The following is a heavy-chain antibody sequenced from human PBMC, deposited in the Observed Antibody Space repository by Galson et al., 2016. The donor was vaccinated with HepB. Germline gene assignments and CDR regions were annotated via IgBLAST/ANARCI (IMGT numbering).Heavy chain of an antibody. CDR2: ISSSGYTK. CDR3: ARGERGGYDYGGFWFDP. J-gene: IGHJ5*02. Sequence: SLRLSCAASGFTFSDYYMTWIRQAPGKGLEWLSYISSSGYTKYYADSVKGRLTISRDNAKNSLSLQMNSLRADDTAVYYCARGERGGYDYGGFWFDPWGQGTLVIVSS. D-gene: IGHD5-12*01. CDR1: GFTFSDYY. V-gene: IGHV3-11*01.